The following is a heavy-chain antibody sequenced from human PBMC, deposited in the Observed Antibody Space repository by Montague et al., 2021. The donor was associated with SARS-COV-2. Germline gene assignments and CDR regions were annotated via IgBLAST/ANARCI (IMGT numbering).Heavy chain of an antibody. CDR1: GDSMSSNNW. CDR2: IHHIVGT. CDR3: ARGFDY. J-gene: IGHJ4*02. V-gene: IGHV4-4*02. Sequence: SETRSLTCAVSGDSMSSNNWWTWVRQSPGKGLEWIGEIHHIVGTNYNPPLKSRVSISVDKSRNQLSLKLSSVTAADTAVYYCARGFDYWGQGTLVTVSS.